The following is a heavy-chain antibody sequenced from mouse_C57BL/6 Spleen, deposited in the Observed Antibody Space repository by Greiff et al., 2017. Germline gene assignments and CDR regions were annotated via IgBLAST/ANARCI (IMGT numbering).Heavy chain of an antibody. Sequence: EVQRVESGEGLVKPGGSLKLSCAASGFTFSSYAMSWVRQTPETRLEWVAYISSGGDYIYYADTVKGRFTISRDNARNTLYLQTSSLKSEDTAMYYCTRDRWDGYYAMDYWGQGTSVTVSS. D-gene: IGHD4-1*01. CDR1: GFTFSSYA. J-gene: IGHJ4*01. CDR3: TRDRWDGYYAMDY. V-gene: IGHV5-9-1*02. CDR2: ISSGGDYI.